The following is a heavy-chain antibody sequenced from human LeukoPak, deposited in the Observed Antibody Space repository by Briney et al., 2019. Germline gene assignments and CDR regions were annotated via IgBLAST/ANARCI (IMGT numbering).Heavy chain of an antibody. Sequence: GGSLRLSCAASGFTFSSYWMSWVRQAPGKGLEWVSVIYSGGSTYYADSVKGRFTISRDNSKNTLYLQMNSLRAEDTAVYYCARGSGRDLHFQHWGQGTLVTVSS. CDR3: ARGSGRDLHFQH. V-gene: IGHV3-66*01. CDR2: IYSGGST. D-gene: IGHD1-26*01. J-gene: IGHJ1*01. CDR1: GFTFSSYW.